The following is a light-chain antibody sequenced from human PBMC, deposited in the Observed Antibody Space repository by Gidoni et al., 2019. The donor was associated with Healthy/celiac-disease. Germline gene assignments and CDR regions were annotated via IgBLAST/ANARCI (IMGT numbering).Light chain of an antibody. CDR1: QSVSSY. Sequence: EIVLTQSPATLSLSPGERATLSCRASQSVSSYLAWYQQKHGQAPRLLIYDASNRATGIPARCSGSGSGTDFTLTISSLEPEDFAVYYCQQRSNWPPITFGQGTRLEIK. CDR3: QQRSNWPPIT. V-gene: IGKV3-11*01. J-gene: IGKJ5*01. CDR2: DAS.